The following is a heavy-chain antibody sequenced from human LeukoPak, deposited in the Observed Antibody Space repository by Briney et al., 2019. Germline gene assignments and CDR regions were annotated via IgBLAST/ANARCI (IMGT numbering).Heavy chain of an antibody. V-gene: IGHV3-7*03. J-gene: IGHJ4*02. Sequence: GGSLRLSCAASGFTFSSYWMSWVRQAPGKGLEWVANIKQDGSEKCYLDSVKGRFTISRDNAKNSLYLQMNSLRAEDTAVYYRARGQTTVTNWGQGTLVTVSS. CDR2: IKQDGSEK. CDR1: GFTFSSYW. D-gene: IGHD4-17*01. CDR3: ARGQTTVTN.